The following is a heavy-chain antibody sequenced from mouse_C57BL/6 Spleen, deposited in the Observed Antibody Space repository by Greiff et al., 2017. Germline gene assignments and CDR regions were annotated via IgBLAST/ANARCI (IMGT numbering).Heavy chain of an antibody. Sequence: VKLQESDTELVKPGASVKISCKVSGYTFTDHTIHWMKQRPEQGLEWIGYIYPRDGSTKYNEKFKGKATLTADKSSSTAYMQLNSLTSEDSAVYFCARKPSLWDGYAMDYWGQGTSVTVSS. CDR2: IYPRDGST. CDR1: GYTFTDHT. D-gene: IGHD6-1*01. CDR3: ARKPSLWDGYAMDY. V-gene: IGHV1-78*01. J-gene: IGHJ4*01.